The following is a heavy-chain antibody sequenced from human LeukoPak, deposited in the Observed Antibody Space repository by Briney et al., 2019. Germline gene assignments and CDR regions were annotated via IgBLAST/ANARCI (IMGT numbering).Heavy chain of an antibody. CDR2: IISKAYGGTT. J-gene: IGHJ6*02. V-gene: IGHV3-49*04. CDR1: GFAFGDYA. CDR3: TRVNSSGYYYYYGMDV. Sequence: GALRLSSTASGFAFGDYAMSWVRQAPGKGREWGGCIISKAYGGTTKYAASVKARFTISRDYSKSIAYLQMNSLRTEDTAVYYCTRVNSSGYYYYYGMDVWGQGTPVTVSS. D-gene: IGHD6-19*01.